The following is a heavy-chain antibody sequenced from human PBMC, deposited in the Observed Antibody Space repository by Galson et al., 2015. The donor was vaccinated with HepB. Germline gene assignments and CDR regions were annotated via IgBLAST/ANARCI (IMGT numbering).Heavy chain of an antibody. CDR3: AKNIRFRLGVDY. D-gene: IGHD6-19*01. CDR1: GLTFSSYA. CDR2: ISGSGSST. V-gene: IGHV3-23*01. J-gene: IGHJ4*02. Sequence: SLRLSCAASGLTFSSYAMSWVRQAPGKGLEWVSGISGSGSSTYYADSVKGRFTISRDNSKNTLYLQMNSLRAEDTAVYYCAKNIRFRLGVDYWGQGTLVTVSS.